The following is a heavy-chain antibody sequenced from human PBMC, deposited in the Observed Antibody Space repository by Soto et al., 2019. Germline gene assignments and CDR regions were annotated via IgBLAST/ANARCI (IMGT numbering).Heavy chain of an antibody. CDR2: ISYDGSNK. J-gene: IGHJ6*02. Sequence: GGSLRLSCAASGFTFSSYGMHWVRQAPGKGLEWVAVISYDGSNKYYADSVKGRFTISRDNSKNTLYLQMNSLRAEDTAVYYCAKEKGKYPNYYYYGMDVWGQGTTVTVYS. D-gene: IGHD2-2*01. CDR1: GFTFSSYG. CDR3: AKEKGKYPNYYYYGMDV. V-gene: IGHV3-30*18.